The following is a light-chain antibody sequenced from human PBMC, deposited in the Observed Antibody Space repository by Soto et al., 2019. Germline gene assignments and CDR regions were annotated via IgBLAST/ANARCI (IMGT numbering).Light chain of an antibody. J-gene: IGLJ3*02. CDR3: SSYTSSSTWV. V-gene: IGLV2-14*01. CDR1: SRDVGGYNY. CDR2: DVS. Sequence: QSVLTQPASVSGSPGQSIAISFTGTSRDVGGYNYVSWYQQHPGKAPKLMIYDVSNRPSGVSNRFSGSKSGNTASLTISGLKSEDEADYYCSSYTSSSTWVFGGGTKLTVL.